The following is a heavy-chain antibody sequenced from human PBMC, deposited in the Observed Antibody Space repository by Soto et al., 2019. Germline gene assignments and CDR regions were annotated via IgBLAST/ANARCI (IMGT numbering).Heavy chain of an antibody. J-gene: IGHJ4*02. D-gene: IGHD6-13*01. CDR1: GGTFSSYT. V-gene: IGHV1-69*02. CDR2: IIPILGIA. Sequence: EASVKVSCKASGGTFSSYTISWVRQAPGQGLEWMGRIIPILGIANYAQKFQGRVTITADKSTSTAYMELSSLRSEDTAVYYCARAKKMYSSSWYVWSYWGQGTLVTVSS. CDR3: ARAKKMYSSSWYVWSY.